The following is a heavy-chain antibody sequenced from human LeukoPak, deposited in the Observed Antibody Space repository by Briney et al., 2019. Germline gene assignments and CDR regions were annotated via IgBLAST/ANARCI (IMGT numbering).Heavy chain of an antibody. CDR3: AKVRAPTGYGMDV. V-gene: IGHV3-30*18. CDR2: ISSDGHNK. CDR1: GFIFSSYG. D-gene: IGHD1-14*01. Sequence: GRSLRLSCAASGFIFSSYGMHWVRQAPGKGLEWVALISSDGHNKDYAVSVKGRFTISRDNSKITLYLQMNSLRPEDTAMYYCAKVRAPTGYGMDVWGQGTTVTVSS. J-gene: IGHJ6*02.